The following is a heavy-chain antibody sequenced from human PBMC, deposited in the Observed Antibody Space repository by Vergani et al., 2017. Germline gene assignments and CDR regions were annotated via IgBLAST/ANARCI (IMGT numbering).Heavy chain of an antibody. CDR1: GFTFGDYY. V-gene: IGHV3-7*01. Sequence: EVHLMESGGGLVQPGGSLRLPCAASGFTFGDYYMPWIRLAPGKGLDWVASIKRDGTETFYVDSVKGRFTNSRDNAKTTLYLQMNSLGDEDRGVYYCARISGGSAPYLHYWGQGTLVTVSS. CDR3: ARISGGSAPYLHY. J-gene: IGHJ1*01. D-gene: IGHD2-15*01. CDR2: IKRDGTET.